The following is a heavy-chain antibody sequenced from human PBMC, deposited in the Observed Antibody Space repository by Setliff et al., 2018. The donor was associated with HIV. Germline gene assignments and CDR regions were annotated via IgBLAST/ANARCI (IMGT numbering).Heavy chain of an antibody. CDR1: GGFISSYY. D-gene: IGHD4-17*01. V-gene: IGHV4-59*08. Sequence: SETLSLTCTVSGGFISSYYWSWIRQPPGKGLEWIGYIHYSGSTSYNPSLKSRVTMSVDTSKNQFSLKLTSVTAADTAVYFCARVWLHFGDDIPRFDPWGQGILVTVSS. CDR3: ARVWLHFGDDIPRFDP. CDR2: IHYSGST. J-gene: IGHJ5*02.